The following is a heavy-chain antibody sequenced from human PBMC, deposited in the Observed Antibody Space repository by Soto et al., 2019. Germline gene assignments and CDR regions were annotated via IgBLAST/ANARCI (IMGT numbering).Heavy chain of an antibody. CDR1: GFTFSDHY. J-gene: IGHJ5*02. CDR2: IRNKRNSYTT. CDR3: ARVGRDGYIDP. D-gene: IGHD5-12*01. Sequence: EEQLVESGGGLVQPGGSLRLSCAASGFTFSDHYMDWVRQAPGKGLEWVARIRNKRNSYTTQYAASVKGRFTISRDDSEDSLYLQMNSLKTEDTAVYFCARVGRDGYIDPWGQGTLVTVSS. V-gene: IGHV3-72*01.